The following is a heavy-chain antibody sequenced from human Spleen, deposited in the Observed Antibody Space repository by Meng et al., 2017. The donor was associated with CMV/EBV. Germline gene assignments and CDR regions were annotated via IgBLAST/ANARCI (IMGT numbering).Heavy chain of an antibody. V-gene: IGHV3-30*02. D-gene: IGHD4-11*01. CDR3: AEPDSTVVDY. Sequence: LSCAASGFTFRSFGMRWVRQAPGKGLGWVAFIRYDGGNDYYAHSVGGRFTITRDNSKNMLYLQMNSLGPEDTAVYYCAEPDSTVVDYWGQGTLVTVSS. J-gene: IGHJ4*02. CDR1: GFTFRSFG. CDR2: IRYDGGND.